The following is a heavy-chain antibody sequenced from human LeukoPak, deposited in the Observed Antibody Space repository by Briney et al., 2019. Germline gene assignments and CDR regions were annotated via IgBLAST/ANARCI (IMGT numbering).Heavy chain of an antibody. V-gene: IGHV3-23*01. CDR2: ISGSGGNT. Sequence: PGGSLRLSCAASGFTFSSYAMSWVRQAPGKGLEWVSAISGSGGNTFYADSVKGRFTISRDNSKNTLYLQMNSLRVEDTALYYCTRLSSGQQWLVQDPWGQGTLVTVSS. J-gene: IGHJ5*02. CDR1: GFTFSSYA. D-gene: IGHD6-19*01. CDR3: TRLSSGQQWLVQDP.